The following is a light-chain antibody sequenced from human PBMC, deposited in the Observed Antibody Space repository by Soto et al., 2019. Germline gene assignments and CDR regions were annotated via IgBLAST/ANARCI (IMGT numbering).Light chain of an antibody. V-gene: IGLV1-47*01. J-gene: IGLJ2*01. Sequence: VVTQSPSASGTPGQRVTISCSGSSSNIGSNYVFWYQHLPGTAPKLLIYRNNQRPSGVPDRFSGSKSGTSASLAISGLRSEDETDYYCAAWDDSLSGVVFGGGTQLTVL. CDR3: AAWDDSLSGVV. CDR2: RNN. CDR1: SSNIGSNY.